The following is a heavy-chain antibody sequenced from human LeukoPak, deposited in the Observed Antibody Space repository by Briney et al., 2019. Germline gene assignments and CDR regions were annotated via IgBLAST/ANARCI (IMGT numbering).Heavy chain of an antibody. CDR3: AKDVNAYYDFWSGTGGYFDY. CDR1: GFTFSSYG. D-gene: IGHD3-3*01. V-gene: IGHV3-30*18. Sequence: PGGSLRLSCAASGFTFSSYGMHWVRQAPGKGLEWVAVISYDGSNKYYADSVKGRFTISRDNSKNTLYLQMNSLRAEDTAVYYCAKDVNAYYDFWSGTGGYFDYWGQGTLVTVSS. CDR2: ISYDGSNK. J-gene: IGHJ4*02.